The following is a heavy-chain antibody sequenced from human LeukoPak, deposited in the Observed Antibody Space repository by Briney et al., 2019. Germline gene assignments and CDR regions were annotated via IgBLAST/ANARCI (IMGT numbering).Heavy chain of an antibody. V-gene: IGHV3-30-3*01. CDR1: GFTFSSYA. D-gene: IGHD2-2*01. CDR3: ARGLGYCSSTSCYSDFDY. CDR2: ISYDGSNK. Sequence: PGGSLRLSCAASGFTFSSYAMHWVRQAPGKGLEWVAVISYDGSNKYYADSVKSRFTISRDNSKNTLYLQMNSLRAEDTAVYYCARGLGYCSSTSCYSDFDYWGQGTLVTVSS. J-gene: IGHJ4*02.